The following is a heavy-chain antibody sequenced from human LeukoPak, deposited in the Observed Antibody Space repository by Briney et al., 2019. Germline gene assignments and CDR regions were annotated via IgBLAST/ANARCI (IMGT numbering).Heavy chain of an antibody. D-gene: IGHD2-8*02. CDR1: GDSISSGSYY. CDR3: ARGYWFYFDF. J-gene: IGHJ4*02. Sequence: SETLSLTCTVSGDSISSGSYYWSWIRQPAGTGLEWIGRIYIHGTTSYNPSLKSRVTISADTSKNQFSLKLSSVTAADTAVYYCARGYWFYFDFWGQGTLVTVSS. V-gene: IGHV4-61*02. CDR2: IYIHGTT.